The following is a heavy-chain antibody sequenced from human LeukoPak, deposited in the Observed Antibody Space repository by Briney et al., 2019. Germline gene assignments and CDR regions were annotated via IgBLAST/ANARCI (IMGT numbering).Heavy chain of an antibody. CDR2: IYHSGST. V-gene: IGHV4-4*02. CDR3: AMGDLKWSPAY. D-gene: IGHD3-16*01. CDR1: GGSISSSNW. J-gene: IGHJ4*02. Sequence: SETLSLTCAVSGGSISSSNWWSRGRQPPGKGLEWIGEIYHSGSTNYNPSLKSRVTISVDKSRNQFSLKLSSVTAADTAVYYCAMGDLKWSPAYWGQGTLVTVSS.